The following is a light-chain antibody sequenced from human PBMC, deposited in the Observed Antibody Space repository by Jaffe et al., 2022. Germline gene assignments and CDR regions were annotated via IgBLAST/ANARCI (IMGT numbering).Light chain of an antibody. CDR1: QSVSSSY. CDR3: QQYSPSPPWT. Sequence: EIVLTQSPGTLSLSPGERATLSCRASQSVSSSYLAWYQQKPGQAPRLLIFAASSRATGIPDRFSGGGSGTDFTLTIGRLEPEDFAVYYCQQYSPSPPWTFGQGTKVEIK. J-gene: IGKJ1*01. V-gene: IGKV3-20*01. CDR2: AAS.